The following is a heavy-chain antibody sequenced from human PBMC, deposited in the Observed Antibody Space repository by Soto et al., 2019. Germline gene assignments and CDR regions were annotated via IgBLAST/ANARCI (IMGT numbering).Heavy chain of an antibody. V-gene: IGHV4-31*03. CDR1: GGSITSGGYY. CDR2: IYYSGST. Sequence: QVQLQESGPGLVKPSQTLSLTCTVSGGSITSGGYYWTWIRQHPGKGLEWIGYIYYSGSTYYNPSLXSXXTISVDTSKNQFALQLSSVTAADTAVYYCARSVFPWGQGTLVTVSS. J-gene: IGHJ5*02. CDR3: ARSVFP.